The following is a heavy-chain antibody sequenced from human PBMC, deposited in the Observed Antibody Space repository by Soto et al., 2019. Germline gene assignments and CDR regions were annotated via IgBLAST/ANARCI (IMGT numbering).Heavy chain of an antibody. Sequence: QAQLVESGGGVVQPGRSLRLSCAASRFIFSNYTLHWVRQAPGKGLEWVAVMSYDGRNKYSADSVKGRFTISRDNSKNTLYLQMNSLRIEDTALYYCARSGRALTFGEMNYHYGMDVWGQGTTVTVSS. J-gene: IGHJ6*02. CDR3: ARSGRALTFGEMNYHYGMDV. CDR2: MSYDGRNK. D-gene: IGHD3-16*01. CDR1: RFIFSNYT. V-gene: IGHV3-30*04.